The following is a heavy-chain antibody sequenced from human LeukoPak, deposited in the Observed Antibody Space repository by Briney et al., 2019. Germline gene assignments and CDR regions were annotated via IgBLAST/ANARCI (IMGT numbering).Heavy chain of an antibody. Sequence: ASVKVSCKASGGTFSSYAISWVRQAPGQGLEWMGWISAYKGKTNYAQKLQGRVTMTTDTSTSTAYMELRSLRSDDTAVYYCATSRGTIAARYYYYYMDVWGKGTTVTVSS. CDR1: GGTFSSYA. V-gene: IGHV1-18*01. D-gene: IGHD6-6*01. J-gene: IGHJ6*03. CDR3: ATSRGTIAARYYYYYMDV. CDR2: ISAYKGKT.